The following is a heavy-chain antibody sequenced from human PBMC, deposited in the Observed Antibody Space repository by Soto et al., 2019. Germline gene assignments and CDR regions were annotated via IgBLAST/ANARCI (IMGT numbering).Heavy chain of an antibody. D-gene: IGHD2-21*01. CDR3: ARDADWASDY. Sequence: EVRLVESGGGLVQPGGSLRLSCVASGFIFRSHGMNWVRQAPGKGLEWVSHINATSNAIYYADSVRGRFTISRDDAKNYLYLQMNGLRAEDTAIYYCARDADWASDYWGHGTLVSVAS. J-gene: IGHJ4*01. V-gene: IGHV3-48*03. CDR1: GFIFRSHG. CDR2: INATSNAI.